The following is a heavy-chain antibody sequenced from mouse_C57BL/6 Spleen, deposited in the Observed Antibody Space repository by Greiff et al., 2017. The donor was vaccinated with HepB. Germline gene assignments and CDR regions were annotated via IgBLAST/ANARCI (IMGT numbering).Heavy chain of an antibody. Sequence: VKLMESGAELARPGASVKLSCKASGYTFTSYGISWVKQRTGQGLEWIGEIYPRSGNTYYNEKFKGKATLTADKSSSTAYMELRSLTSEDSAVYFCARAIITTVVEDYAMDYWGQGTSVTVSS. D-gene: IGHD1-1*01. CDR2: IYPRSGNT. J-gene: IGHJ4*01. CDR3: ARAIITTVVEDYAMDY. CDR1: GYTFTSYG. V-gene: IGHV1-81*01.